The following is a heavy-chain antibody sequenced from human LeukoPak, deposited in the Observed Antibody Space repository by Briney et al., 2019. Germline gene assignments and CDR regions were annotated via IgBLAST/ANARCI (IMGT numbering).Heavy chain of an antibody. CDR1: GFIFSTYT. J-gene: IGHJ2*01. V-gene: IGHV3-48*04. CDR3: VRDHYWFLDL. Sequence: PGGSLRLSCAASGFIFSTYTMNWVRQAPGKGLEWVAYIDVSRDTISYAESVKARFTISRDNAENSLSLQMNSLRAEDTAVYYCVRDHYWFLDLWGRGTLVTVSS. D-gene: IGHD3-10*01. CDR2: IDVSRDTI.